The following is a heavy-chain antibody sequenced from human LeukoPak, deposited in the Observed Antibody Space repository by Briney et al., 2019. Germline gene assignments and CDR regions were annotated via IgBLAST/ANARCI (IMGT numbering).Heavy chain of an antibody. CDR1: GGPISSSSYY. J-gene: IGHJ4*02. CDR3: ARYYYSVLDY. V-gene: IGHV4-39*07. D-gene: IGHD3-16*01. CDR2: IYYSGST. Sequence: SETLSLTCTVSGGPISSSSYYWGWIRQPPGKGLEWIGSIYYSGSTYYNPSLKSRVTISVDTSKNQFSLKLSSVTAADTAVYYCARYYYSVLDYWGQGTLVTVSS.